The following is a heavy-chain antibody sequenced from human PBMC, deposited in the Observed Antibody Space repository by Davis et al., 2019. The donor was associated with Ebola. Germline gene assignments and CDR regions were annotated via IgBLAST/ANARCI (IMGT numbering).Heavy chain of an antibody. Sequence: MPSETLSLTCTVSSGSVSDTYNYWGWIRQPPGKGLEWIGNIYSSGNTHYNPSLKSRVTISVDTSKNQFSLRMTSVTATDTAVYYCARHDRGDYLDLWGQGALVTVSS. CDR1: SGSVSDTYNY. D-gene: IGHD3-22*01. CDR3: ARHDRGDYLDL. J-gene: IGHJ4*02. CDR2: IYSSGNT. V-gene: IGHV4-39*01.